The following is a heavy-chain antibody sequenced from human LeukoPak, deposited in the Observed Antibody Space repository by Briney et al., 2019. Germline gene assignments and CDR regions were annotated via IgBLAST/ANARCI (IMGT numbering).Heavy chain of an antibody. V-gene: IGHV3-64*01. D-gene: IGHD5-12*01. CDR1: GFTFSDYA. CDR2: IDGNGGSA. CDR3: ARGHEYRGYGQDY. J-gene: IGHJ4*02. Sequence: PGGSLRLSCAASGFTFSDYAMHWVRQAPGKGLEYVSAIDGNGGSAYYANSVKGRFTISRDNSKNTLYLQMGSLSTEDTAVYYCARGHEYRGYGQDYWGQGTLVTVSS.